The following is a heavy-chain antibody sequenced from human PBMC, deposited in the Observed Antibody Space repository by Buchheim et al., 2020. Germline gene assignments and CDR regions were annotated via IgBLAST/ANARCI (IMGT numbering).Heavy chain of an antibody. Sequence: QVQLQESGPGLVKPSETLSLTCTVSGGSISSYYWSWIRQPPGHGLEWIGYIYYSGSTNFHPFLKSRVTISLDKSKNQFSLKLSSVTAADTAVYHCARERVAVAPDWYFDLWGRGTL. CDR2: IYYSGST. CDR1: GGSISSYY. J-gene: IGHJ2*01. V-gene: IGHV4-59*01. D-gene: IGHD6-19*01. CDR3: ARERVAVAPDWYFDL.